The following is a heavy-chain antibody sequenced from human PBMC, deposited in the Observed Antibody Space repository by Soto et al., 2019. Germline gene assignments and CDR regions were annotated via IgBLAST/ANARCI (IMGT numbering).Heavy chain of an antibody. CDR1: GYTFTGYY. CDR2: INPNSGGT. J-gene: IGHJ5*02. Sequence: QVQLVQSGAEVKKPGASVKVSCKASGYTFTGYYMHWVRQAPGQGLEWMGWINPNSGGTNYAQKFQGRVTMTSDTSISTAYMELSRLRSDDTAVYYCARDRFTSKYSSCGNNWFDPWGQGTLVTVSS. V-gene: IGHV1-2*02. D-gene: IGHD6-19*01. CDR3: ARDRFTSKYSSCGNNWFDP.